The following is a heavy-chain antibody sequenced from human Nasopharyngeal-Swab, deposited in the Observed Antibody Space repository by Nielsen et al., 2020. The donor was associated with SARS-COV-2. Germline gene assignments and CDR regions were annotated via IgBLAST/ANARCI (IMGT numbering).Heavy chain of an antibody. CDR3: ARPRVFFFFYFFDY. V-gene: IGHV1-8*01. J-gene: IGHJ4*02. CDR1: GYTFTSYD. Sequence: ASVKVSCKASGYTFTSYDINWVRQATGQGLEWMGWMNPNSGNTGYAQKFQGRVTMTRNTSISTAYMELSSLRSEDTAVYYCARPRVFFFFYFFDYWGQGTLVTVSS. CDR2: MNPNSGNT. D-gene: IGHD2/OR15-2a*01.